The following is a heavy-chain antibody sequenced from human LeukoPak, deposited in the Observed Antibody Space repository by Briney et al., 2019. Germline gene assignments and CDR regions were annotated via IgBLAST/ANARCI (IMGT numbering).Heavy chain of an antibody. V-gene: IGHV3-74*01. CDR1: GFTFSTYW. CDR2: IKSDGSDT. Sequence: GGSLRLSCAASGFTFSTYWMHWVRQAPGEGLVWVSRIKSDGSDTSYADSVKGRFTISRDNAKNTLYLQMNSLRAEDTAVYYCARAEDTAMVHPDYWGQGTLVTVSS. D-gene: IGHD5-18*01. CDR3: ARAEDTAMVHPDY. J-gene: IGHJ4*02.